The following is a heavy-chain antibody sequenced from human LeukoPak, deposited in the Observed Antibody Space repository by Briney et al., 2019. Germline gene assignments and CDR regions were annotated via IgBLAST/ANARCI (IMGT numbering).Heavy chain of an antibody. CDR3: ARWVVAATWRYYYYYYIDV. J-gene: IGHJ6*03. D-gene: IGHD2-15*01. Sequence: GGSLRLSCAASGFTFSSYWMSWVRQDPGKGLEWVANIKQDGSEKYYVDSVKGRFTISRDNAKNSLYLQMNSLRAEDTAVYYCARWVVAATWRYYYYYYIDVWGKGTTVTISS. CDR1: GFTFSSYW. V-gene: IGHV3-7*01. CDR2: IKQDGSEK.